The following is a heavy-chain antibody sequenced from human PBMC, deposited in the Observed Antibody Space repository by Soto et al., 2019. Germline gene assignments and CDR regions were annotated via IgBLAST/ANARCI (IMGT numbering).Heavy chain of an antibody. D-gene: IGHD2-2*02. V-gene: IGHV3-30-3*01. Sequence: GGSLRLSCAASGFTFSSYAMHWVRQAPGKGLEWVAVISYDGSNKYYADSVEGRFTISRDNSKNTLYLQMNSLGAEDTAVYYCARDHCSSTSCYISPVYYYYYGMDVWGQGTTVTVSS. CDR3: ARDHCSSTSCYISPVYYYYYGMDV. CDR2: ISYDGSNK. J-gene: IGHJ6*02. CDR1: GFTFSSYA.